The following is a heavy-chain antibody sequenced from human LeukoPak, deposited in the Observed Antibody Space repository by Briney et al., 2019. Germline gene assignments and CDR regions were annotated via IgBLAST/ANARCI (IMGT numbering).Heavy chain of an antibody. V-gene: IGHV1-2*02. CDR3: ARAVGATTSFDY. CDR1: GYTFTSYD. Sequence: ASVKVSCKASGYTFTSYDINWVRQAPGQGLEWMGWINPNSGGTNYAQKFQGRVTMTRDTSISTAYMELSRLRSDDTAVYYCARAVGATTSFDYWGQGTLVTVSS. J-gene: IGHJ4*02. D-gene: IGHD1-26*01. CDR2: INPNSGGT.